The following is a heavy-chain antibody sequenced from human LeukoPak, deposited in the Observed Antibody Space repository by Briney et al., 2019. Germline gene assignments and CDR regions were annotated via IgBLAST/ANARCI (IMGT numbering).Heavy chain of an antibody. D-gene: IGHD7-27*01. CDR2: IDWDDDT. Sequence: SGPALVKPTQTLTXTCTFSGFSLNASGMCVSWIPQPPGKALEWLARIDWDDDTYYSTSLNTRLTISKDTSKNQVVLTMTYMDPVDTATYYCARMNRGNYFDYWGQGTLVTVSS. CDR3: ARMNRGNYFDY. V-gene: IGHV2-70*11. CDR1: GFSLNASGMC. J-gene: IGHJ4*02.